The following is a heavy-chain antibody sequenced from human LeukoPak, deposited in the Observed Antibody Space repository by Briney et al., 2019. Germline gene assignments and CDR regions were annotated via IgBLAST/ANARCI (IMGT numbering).Heavy chain of an antibody. Sequence: GGSLRLSCVGSGFTFSNYAMSWVRQAPGKGLEWVSAISNTGGSTYYADSVKGRFTISRDKSKNTLSLQMNSLRAEDTAVYYCAQQVGYCSSGSCYFTYWGQGTLVTVSS. CDR2: ISNTGGST. CDR1: GFTFSNYA. D-gene: IGHD2-15*01. CDR3: AQQVGYCSSGSCYFTY. J-gene: IGHJ1*01. V-gene: IGHV3-23*01.